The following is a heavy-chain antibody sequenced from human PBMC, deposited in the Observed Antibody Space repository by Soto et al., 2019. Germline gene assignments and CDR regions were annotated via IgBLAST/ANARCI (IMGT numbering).Heavy chain of an antibody. CDR1: GFTFGHYA. CDR2: ISGTGGAA. CDR3: AKPEEVVRGFDF. V-gene: IGHV3-23*01. Sequence: PGGSLRLSCAASGFTFGHYAMSWVRQAPGKGLEWVAAISGTGGAAYYADSVKGRFTISRDNSRNTLFLQMNSLRVDDTAIYHCAKPEEVVRGFDFWGLGTLVTVSS. D-gene: IGHD3-10*01. J-gene: IGHJ4*02.